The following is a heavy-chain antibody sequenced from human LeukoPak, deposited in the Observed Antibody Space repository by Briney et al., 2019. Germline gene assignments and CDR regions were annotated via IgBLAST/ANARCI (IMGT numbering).Heavy chain of an antibody. V-gene: IGHV1-18*01. J-gene: IGHJ4*02. Sequence: ASVTVSCKASGYTFTSYGISWVRQAPGQGLEWMGWISAYNGNTNYAQKLQGRVTMTTDTSTSTAYMELRSLRSDDTAVYYCARTTMVRGVILWHPGAVDYWGRGTLVTVSS. D-gene: IGHD3-10*01. CDR1: GYTFTSYG. CDR2: ISAYNGNT. CDR3: ARTTMVRGVILWHPGAVDY.